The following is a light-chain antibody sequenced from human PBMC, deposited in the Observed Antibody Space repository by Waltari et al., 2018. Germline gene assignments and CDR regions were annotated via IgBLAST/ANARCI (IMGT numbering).Light chain of an antibody. CDR2: DFS. Sequence: QSALTQPASVSGSPGQSITISCTGTSSDVGGYNYVSWYKQHPGKAPKLMIYDFSKRPSGVSNHSSGSKSSNTASLTISGLQAEDEADYYCSSYTSSNTWVFGGGTKLTVL. J-gene: IGLJ3*02. CDR3: SSYTSSNTWV. CDR1: SSDVGGYNY. V-gene: IGLV2-14*01.